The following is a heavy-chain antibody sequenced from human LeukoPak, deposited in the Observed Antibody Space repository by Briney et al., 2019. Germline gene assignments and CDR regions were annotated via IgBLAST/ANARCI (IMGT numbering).Heavy chain of an antibody. CDR3: AKDSTIRNALDY. Sequence: AGGSLRLSCAASGFTFSDYYMSWIRQAPGKGLEWVSAISGSGGSTYYADSVKGRFTISRDNSKNTLYLQMNSLRAEDTAVYYCAKDSTIRNALDYWGQGTLVTVSS. CDR2: ISGSGGST. V-gene: IGHV3-23*01. D-gene: IGHD4/OR15-4a*01. CDR1: GFTFSDYY. J-gene: IGHJ4*02.